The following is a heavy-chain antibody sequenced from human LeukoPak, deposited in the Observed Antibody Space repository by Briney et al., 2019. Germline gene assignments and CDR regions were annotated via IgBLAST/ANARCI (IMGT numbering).Heavy chain of an antibody. J-gene: IGHJ3*02. CDR2: MYSSGTT. Sequence: SETLSLTCTVSGGSISITRYYWGWIRQPPGKGLEWIASMYSSGTTYYNPSLKSRVTISVDTSKNQFSLKLSSVTAADTAVYYCARGPPDCSSTSCYAFDAFDIRGQGTMVTVSS. V-gene: IGHV4-39*07. CDR1: GGSISITRYY. D-gene: IGHD2-2*01. CDR3: ARGPPDCSSTSCYAFDAFDI.